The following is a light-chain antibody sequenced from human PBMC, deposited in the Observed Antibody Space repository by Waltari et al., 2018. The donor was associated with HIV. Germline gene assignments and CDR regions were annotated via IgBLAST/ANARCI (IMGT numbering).Light chain of an antibody. J-gene: IGLJ3*02. CDR2: DVS. CDR1: SRDVGGYNT. CDR3: CSYGGSYTWV. Sequence: QSALTQPRSVSGSPGQSVTISCPGTSRDVGGYNTFSCYPQPPGKAPKLMIYDVSKRPSGVPARFSASKSGNTASLTISGLQAEDEADYYCCSYGGSYTWVFGGGTKLTVL. V-gene: IGLV2-11*01.